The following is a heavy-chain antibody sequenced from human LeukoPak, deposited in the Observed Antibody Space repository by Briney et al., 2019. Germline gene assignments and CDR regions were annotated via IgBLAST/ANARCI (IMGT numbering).Heavy chain of an antibody. J-gene: IGHJ4*02. CDR1: GFTFSIYA. Sequence: GRSLRLSCAASGFTFSIYAMSWVRQAPGKGLEWVSSISGTSGNTYYADSVKGRFAISRDNSRNSLYLDINSLRTEDTAVYYCAKDRDSNWYPYFEYWGQGTLITVSS. V-gene: IGHV3-23*01. D-gene: IGHD4-11*01. CDR2: ISGTSGNT. CDR3: AKDRDSNWYPYFEY.